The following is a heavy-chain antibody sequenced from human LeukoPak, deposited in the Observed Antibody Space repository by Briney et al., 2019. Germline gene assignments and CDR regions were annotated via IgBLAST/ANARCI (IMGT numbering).Heavy chain of an antibody. Sequence: GGSLRLSCAASGFTFSSYSMNWVRQAPGKVLEWVSSISSSSSYIYYADSVKGRFTISRDNTKNSLYLQMNSLRAEDTAVYYCARVSIAAAQGAFDIWGQGTMVTVSS. CDR3: ARVSIAAAQGAFDI. J-gene: IGHJ3*02. CDR2: ISSSSSYI. CDR1: GFTFSSYS. V-gene: IGHV3-21*01. D-gene: IGHD6-13*01.